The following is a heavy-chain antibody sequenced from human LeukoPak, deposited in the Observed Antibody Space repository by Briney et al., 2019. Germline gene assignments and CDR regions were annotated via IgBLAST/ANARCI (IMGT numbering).Heavy chain of an antibody. Sequence: PGGSLRLSCAASGFTFSNYAMTWVRQAPGKGLEWVSTISASGGSTFYADSVKGRFPISRDNSKNTLYLQMNSLRAEDTAVYYCAKHATEGGSSSTSSWDYWGQGTLVTVSS. V-gene: IGHV3-23*01. CDR1: GFTFSNYA. J-gene: IGHJ4*02. CDR2: ISASGGST. CDR3: AKHATEGGSSSTSSWDY. D-gene: IGHD2-2*01.